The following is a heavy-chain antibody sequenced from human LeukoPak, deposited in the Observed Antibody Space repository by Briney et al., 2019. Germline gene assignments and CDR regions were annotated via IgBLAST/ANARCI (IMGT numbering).Heavy chain of an antibody. CDR3: ARSAAGTYY. J-gene: IGHJ4*02. CDR2: ISSSSSYK. Sequence: KPGGSLRLSCVASGFTFSDYSMNWVRQAPGKGLEWVSSISSSSSYKYYTDSVKGRFTISRDNAKNSLYLQMNSLRAEDTAVYYCARSAAGTYYWGQGTLVTVSS. CDR1: GFTFSDYS. V-gene: IGHV3-21*01. D-gene: IGHD1-1*01.